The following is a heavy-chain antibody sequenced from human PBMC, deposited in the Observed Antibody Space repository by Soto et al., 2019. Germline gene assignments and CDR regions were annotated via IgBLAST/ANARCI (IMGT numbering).Heavy chain of an antibody. Sequence: SETLSLTCTVSGDSIISSDFYWGWVRQPPGKGLEWIGSIFYLGSSYYNPSLKSRVTMSVDTSKNQFSLRLRSVTAADTALYFCARHSLALRKNNWFDPSGQGIMVTVSA. CDR3: ARHSLALRKNNWFDP. D-gene: IGHD3-3*02. J-gene: IGHJ5*02. V-gene: IGHV4-39*01. CDR1: GDSIISSDFY. CDR2: IFYLGSS.